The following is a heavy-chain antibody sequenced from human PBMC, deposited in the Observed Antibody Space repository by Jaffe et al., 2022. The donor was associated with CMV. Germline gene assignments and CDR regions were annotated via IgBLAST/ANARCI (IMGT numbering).Heavy chain of an antibody. CDR2: IYSGGST. V-gene: IGHV3-53*02. J-gene: IGHJ5*02. Sequence: EVQLVETGGGLIQPGGSLRLSCAASGFTVSSNYMSWVRQAPGKGLEWVSVIYSGGSTYYADSVKGRFTISRDNSKNTLYLQMNSLRAEDTAVYYCARDGSGWYNGWFDPWGQGTLVTVSS. CDR1: GFTVSSNY. CDR3: ARDGSGWYNGWFDP. D-gene: IGHD6-19*01.